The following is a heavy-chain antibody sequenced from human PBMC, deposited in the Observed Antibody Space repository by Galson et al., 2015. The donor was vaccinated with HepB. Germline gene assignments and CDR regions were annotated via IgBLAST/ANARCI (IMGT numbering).Heavy chain of an antibody. CDR2: IIPILGIA. CDR3: ARGYYYDSSDQDAFDI. J-gene: IGHJ3*02. CDR1: GGTFSSYT. D-gene: IGHD3-22*01. Sequence: SVKVSCKASGGTFSSYTISWVRQAPGQGLEWMGRIIPILGIANYAQKFQGRVTITADKSTSTAYMELSSLKSEDTAVYYCARGYYYDSSDQDAFDIWGQGTMVTVSS. V-gene: IGHV1-69*02.